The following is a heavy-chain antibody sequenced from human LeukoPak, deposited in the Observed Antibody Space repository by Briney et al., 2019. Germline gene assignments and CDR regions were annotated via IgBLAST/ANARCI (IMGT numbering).Heavy chain of an antibody. Sequence: SGGSLRLSCTASGFTFSTYWMSWVRQAPGKGLEWVSVIYSGGSTYYADSVKGRFTISRDNSKNTLYLQMNSLRAEDTAVYYCARDILSQGPDAFDIWGQGTMVTVSS. J-gene: IGHJ3*02. D-gene: IGHD2/OR15-2a*01. CDR2: IYSGGST. CDR3: ARDILSQGPDAFDI. CDR1: GFTFSTYW. V-gene: IGHV3-53*01.